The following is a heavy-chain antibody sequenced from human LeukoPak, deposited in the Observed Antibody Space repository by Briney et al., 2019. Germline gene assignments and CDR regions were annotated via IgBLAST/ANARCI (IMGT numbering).Heavy chain of an antibody. CDR1: GYTFTGYY. D-gene: IGHD1-26*01. CDR2: INPNSGGT. J-gene: IGHJ6*02. CDR3: ALSIVGATSGYGMDV. Sequence: RASVTVSCKATGYTFTGYYMHWVRQAPGQGREWMGWINPNSGGTNYSQKFQGRVTMTRDTSISTAYMELSRLRSDDTAVYYCALSIVGATSGYGMDVWGQGTTVTVSS. V-gene: IGHV1-2*02.